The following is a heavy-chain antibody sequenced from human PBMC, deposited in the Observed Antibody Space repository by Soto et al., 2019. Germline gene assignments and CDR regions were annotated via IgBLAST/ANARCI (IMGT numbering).Heavy chain of an antibody. CDR3: ARGPKNGNYFLSYFDY. J-gene: IGHJ4*02. CDR1: GYTFANFA. V-gene: IGHV1-3*01. CDR2: VNAGDGNT. Sequence: QVQLVQSGTEVEKPGASVRVSCKASGYTFANFAMHWVRQAPGHRLEWMGWVNAGDGNTKYSQRFQGRVSITRDTSATTTYMELSSLRSEDTAMSYCARGPKNGNYFLSYFDYWGQGTLVTVSS. D-gene: IGHD1-26*01.